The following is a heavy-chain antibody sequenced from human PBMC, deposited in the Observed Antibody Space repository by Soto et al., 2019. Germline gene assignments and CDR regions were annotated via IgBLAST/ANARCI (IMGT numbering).Heavy chain of an antibody. Sequence: GESLNISCKGSGYSFTIYWIGWVRQMPGKGLEWMGIIYPGDSDTRYSPSFQGQVTISADKSISTAYLQWSSLKASDTAMYYCARSTSYYYYYMDVWGKGTTVTVSS. CDR2: IYPGDSDT. CDR1: GYSFTIYW. J-gene: IGHJ6*03. CDR3: ARSTSYYYYYMDV. V-gene: IGHV5-51*01.